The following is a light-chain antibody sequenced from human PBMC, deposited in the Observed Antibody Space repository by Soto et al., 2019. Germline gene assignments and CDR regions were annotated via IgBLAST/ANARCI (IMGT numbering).Light chain of an antibody. CDR3: QQYGSSPLYT. CDR1: ENVYINS. Sequence: EIVLTQSPGTLSLSPGEGATLSCRASENVYINSLAWYQQKPGQPPRLLIYGAATRASAVPDRFSGSGSGADFTLTITGLEPEDFAVYYCQQYGSSPLYTFGQGTKLEIK. CDR2: GAA. J-gene: IGKJ2*01. V-gene: IGKV3-20*01.